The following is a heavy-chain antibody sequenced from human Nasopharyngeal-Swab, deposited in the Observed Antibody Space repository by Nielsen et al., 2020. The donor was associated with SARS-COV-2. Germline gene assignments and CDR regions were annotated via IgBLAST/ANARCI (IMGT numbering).Heavy chain of an antibody. V-gene: IGHV4-39*01. J-gene: IGHJ4*02. D-gene: IGHD2-8*02. CDR1: GGSISSSSYY. Sequence: SETLSLTCTVSGGSISSSSYYWGWIRQPPGKGLEWIGSIYYSGSTYYNPSLKSRVTISVDTSKNQFSLKLSSVTAADTAVYYCARRGVLVRLRYFDYWGQGTLVTVSS. CDR2: IYYSGST. CDR3: ARRGVLVRLRYFDY.